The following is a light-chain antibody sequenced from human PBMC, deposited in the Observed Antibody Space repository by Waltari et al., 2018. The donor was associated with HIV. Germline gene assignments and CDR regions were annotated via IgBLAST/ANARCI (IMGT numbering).Light chain of an antibody. V-gene: IGKV4-1*01. J-gene: IGKJ3*01. CDR2: WAS. CDR1: PRLLDPANPQNY. CDR3: HQFYVTPET. Sequence: DIVLTQSPDSLAVSLGERATLRCDSRPRLLDPANPQNYLAWFQQKPGQPPRLLIYWASTRESGVPARFSGSGSGTDFTLTISSLQAEDVALYFCHQFYVTPETFGPGTRV.